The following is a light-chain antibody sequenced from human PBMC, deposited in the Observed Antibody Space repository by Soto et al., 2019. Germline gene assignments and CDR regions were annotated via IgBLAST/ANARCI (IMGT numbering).Light chain of an antibody. CDR2: DVS. V-gene: IGKV3-15*01. J-gene: IGKJ5*01. CDR1: QGVTTN. Sequence: EIVMTQSPGPLSVSSGARATLSCRAGQGVTTNFAWYQQKSGQSPRLLIYDVSIRATGVPARFSGTGSETDFTLTISGLQSEDSAVYFCQQYNNWPFSFGQGTRLEIK. CDR3: QQYNNWPFS.